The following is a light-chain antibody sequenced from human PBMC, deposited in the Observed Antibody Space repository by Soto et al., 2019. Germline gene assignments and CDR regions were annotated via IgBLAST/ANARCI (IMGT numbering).Light chain of an antibody. CDR2: DAS. CDR1: QSVSSY. J-gene: IGKJ4*01. Sequence: EIALTQSPATLSLSPGERATLSCRASQSVSSYLAWYQQKPGQAPRLLIYDASNRATGIPARFSGSAPWTDFILSISSLDPQDFAVYYCQQRSSWPLTFGGGTKVEIK. CDR3: QQRSSWPLT. V-gene: IGKV3D-11*02.